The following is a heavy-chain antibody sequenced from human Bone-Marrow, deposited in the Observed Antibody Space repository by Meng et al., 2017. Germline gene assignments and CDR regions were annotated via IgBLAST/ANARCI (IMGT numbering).Heavy chain of an antibody. CDR3: ARAITYYYDSSGYYDFDF. Sequence: ESLKISCTVFGGSISSYYWGWIRQPPGKGLEWIGSLYYTGSTYYNPSLKSRVTISVDTSKNQFSLKLSSVTAADTAVYYCARAITYYYDSSGYYDFDFWGQGTLVTVSS. CDR1: GGSISSYY. J-gene: IGHJ4*02. V-gene: IGHV4-39*07. D-gene: IGHD3-22*01. CDR2: LYYTGST.